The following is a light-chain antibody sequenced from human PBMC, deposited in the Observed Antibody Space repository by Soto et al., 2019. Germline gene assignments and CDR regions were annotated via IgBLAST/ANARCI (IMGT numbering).Light chain of an antibody. CDR1: SSDVGGYNY. V-gene: IGLV2-14*01. CDR3: SSYTSSSTPSL. CDR2: DVS. Sequence: QAVVTQPASVSGSPGQSITISCTGTSSDVGGYNYVSWYQQHPGKAPKLMIYDVSNRPSGVSNRFSGSKSGNTASLTISGLQAEDEADYYCSSYTSSSTPSLFGTGTKVTVL. J-gene: IGLJ1*01.